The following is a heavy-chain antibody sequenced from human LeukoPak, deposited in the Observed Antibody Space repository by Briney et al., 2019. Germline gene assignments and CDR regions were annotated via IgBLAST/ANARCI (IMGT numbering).Heavy chain of an antibody. CDR2: MNPNSGNT. CDR3: ARPTNGIAAHLN. J-gene: IGHJ4*02. CDR1: GYTFTSYD. D-gene: IGHD6-6*01. V-gene: IGHV1-8*01. Sequence: ASVKVSCKASGYTFTSYDINWVRQATGQGLEWMGWMNPNSGNTGYAQKFQGRVTMTRNTSISTAYMELSSLRSEDTAVYYCARPTNGIAAHLNWGQGTLVTVSS.